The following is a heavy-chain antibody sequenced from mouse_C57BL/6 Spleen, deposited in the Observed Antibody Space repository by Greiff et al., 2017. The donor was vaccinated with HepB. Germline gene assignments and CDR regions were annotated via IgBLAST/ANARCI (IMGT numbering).Heavy chain of an antibody. CDR3: ARPYYDGYYVDYAMDY. CDR1: GFTFSDYG. D-gene: IGHD2-3*01. J-gene: IGHJ4*01. CDR2: ISSGSSTI. Sequence: DVKLVESGGGLVKPGGSLKLSCAASGFTFSDYGMHWVRQAPEKGLEWVAYISSGSSTIYYADTVKGRFTISRDNAKNTLFLQMTSLRSEDTAMYYCARPYYDGYYVDYAMDYWGQGTSVTVSS. V-gene: IGHV5-17*01.